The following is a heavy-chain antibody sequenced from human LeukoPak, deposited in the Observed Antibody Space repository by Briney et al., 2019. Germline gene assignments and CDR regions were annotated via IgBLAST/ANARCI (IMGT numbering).Heavy chain of an antibody. CDR2: INPNSGGT. CDR1: GYTFTGYY. CDR3: ARVRGYSYGVLNDAFDI. D-gene: IGHD5-18*01. J-gene: IGHJ3*02. Sequence: ASVKVSCKASGYTFTGYYMHRVRQAPGQALEWMGWINPNSGGTNYAQKFQGRVTMTRDTSISTAYMELSRLRSDDTAVYYCARVRGYSYGVLNDAFDIWGQGTMVTVSS. V-gene: IGHV1-2*02.